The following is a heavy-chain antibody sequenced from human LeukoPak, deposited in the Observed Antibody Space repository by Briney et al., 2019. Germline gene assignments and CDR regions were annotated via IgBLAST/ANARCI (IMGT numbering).Heavy chain of an antibody. J-gene: IGHJ6*03. CDR2: IYHSGST. Sequence: SETLSLTCAVSGGSISSSNWWSWVRQPPGKGLEWIGEIYHSGSTNYNPSLKSRVTISVDKSKNQFSLKLSSVTAADTAVYYCARVRGSSGSYEYYHYMDVWGKGTTVTISS. CDR3: ARVRGSSGSYEYYHYMDV. CDR1: GGSISSSNW. D-gene: IGHD1-26*01. V-gene: IGHV4-4*02.